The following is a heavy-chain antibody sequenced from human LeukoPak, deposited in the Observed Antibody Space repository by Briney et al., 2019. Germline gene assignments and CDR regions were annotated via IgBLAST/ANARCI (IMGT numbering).Heavy chain of an antibody. D-gene: IGHD2-15*01. CDR3: ARDDLLSGGSCLLDY. CDR1: GFTFSSYA. CDR2: ISYDGSNK. Sequence: GRSLRLSCAASGFTFSSYAMHWVRQAPGKGLEWVAVISYDGSNKYYADSVKGRFTISRDNSKNTLYLQMNSLRAEDTAVYYCARDDLLSGGSCLLDYWGQGTLVTVSS. J-gene: IGHJ4*02. V-gene: IGHV3-30-3*01.